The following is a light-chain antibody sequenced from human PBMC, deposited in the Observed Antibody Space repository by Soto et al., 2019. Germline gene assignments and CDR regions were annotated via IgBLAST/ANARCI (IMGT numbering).Light chain of an antibody. CDR2: AAS. CDR1: RSFASSY. Sequence: DIVLTQSPATLSLSPGERATLSCRASRSFASSYLAWYQHKPGQAPRLLVYAASIRATGIPDWFIGSGSATKFTLTSSGLNPDSSAVFSCDNNNTSPPYTFARGPSWRSN. V-gene: IGKV3-20*01. J-gene: IGKJ2*01. CDR3: DNNNTSPPYT.